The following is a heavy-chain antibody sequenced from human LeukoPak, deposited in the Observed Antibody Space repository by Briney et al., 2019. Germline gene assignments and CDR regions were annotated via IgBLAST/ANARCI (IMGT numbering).Heavy chain of an antibody. D-gene: IGHD6-6*01. CDR3: ARDRDSSSADFDY. CDR2: IGGSGYNT. CDR1: GFTFSSYA. J-gene: IGHJ4*02. Sequence: GGSLRLSCAASGFTFSSYAMSWVRQAPGKGLEWVSSIGGSGYNTYYADSVKGRFTISRDNSKDTLYLQMNSLRAEDTAVYYCARDRDSSSADFDYWGQGTLVTVSS. V-gene: IGHV3-23*01.